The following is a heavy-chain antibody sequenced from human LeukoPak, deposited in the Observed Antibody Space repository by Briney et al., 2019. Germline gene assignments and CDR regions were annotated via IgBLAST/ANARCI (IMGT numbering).Heavy chain of an antibody. CDR1: GFTFSSYG. V-gene: IGHV3-30*03. Sequence: GGSLRLSCAASGFTFSSYGMHWVRQAPGKGLEWVAVISYGGSNKYYADSVKGRFTISRDNSKNTLYLQMNSLRAEDTAVYYCAPSTRRSAPFDYWGQGTLVTVSS. CDR3: APSTRRSAPFDY. D-gene: IGHD6-25*01. J-gene: IGHJ4*02. CDR2: ISYGGSNK.